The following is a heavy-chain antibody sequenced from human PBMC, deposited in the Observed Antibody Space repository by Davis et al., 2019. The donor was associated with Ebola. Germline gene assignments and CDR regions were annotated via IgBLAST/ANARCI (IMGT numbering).Heavy chain of an antibody. V-gene: IGHV3-64*04. CDR2: ISSNGGST. Sequence: GESLKISCSASGFTFSSYAMHWVRQAPGKGLEYVSAISSNGGSTYYADSVKGRFTISRDNSKNTLYLQMNSLRAEDTAVYYCARDFGYYDSSGYYYWYYGMDVWGQGTTVTVSS. CDR1: GFTFSSYA. D-gene: IGHD3-22*01. CDR3: ARDFGYYDSSGYYYWYYGMDV. J-gene: IGHJ6*02.